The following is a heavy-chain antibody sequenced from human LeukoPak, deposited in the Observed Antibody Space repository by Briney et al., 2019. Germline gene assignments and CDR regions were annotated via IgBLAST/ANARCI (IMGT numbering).Heavy chain of an antibody. CDR3: ARGLQVGKDARIDY. CDR2: INHSGST. J-gene: IGHJ4*02. Sequence: SETLSLTCTVSGASIRSGDYYWSWIRQPPGTGLEWIGEINHSGSTNYNPSLKSRVTISVDTSKNQFSLKLSSVTAADTAVYYCARGLQVGKDARIDYWGQGTLVTVSS. V-gene: IGHV4-34*01. CDR1: GASIRSGDYY. D-gene: IGHD2-8*02.